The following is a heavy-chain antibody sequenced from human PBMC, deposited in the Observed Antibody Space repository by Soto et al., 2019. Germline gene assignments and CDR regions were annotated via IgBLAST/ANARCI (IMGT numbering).Heavy chain of an antibody. V-gene: IGHV3-15*01. D-gene: IGHD4-17*01. CDR1: GFTFRNAW. J-gene: IGHJ4*02. CDR3: SLRDY. Sequence: EVQLVESGGGLVKPGGSLRLSCAGSGFTFRNAWMTWVRQAPGKGLEWVGRIKTKTEGGTIDYAAPVKGRFTISRDDSKNTLYLQMNSLRTEDTAMYYCSLRDYWGQGTLFTVSS. CDR2: IKTKTEGGTI.